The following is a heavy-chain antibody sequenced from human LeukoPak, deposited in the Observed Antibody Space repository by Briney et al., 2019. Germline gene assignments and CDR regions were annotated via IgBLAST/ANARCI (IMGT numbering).Heavy chain of an antibody. V-gene: IGHV1-46*01. D-gene: IGHD3-22*01. CDR3: ARGDYYDSSGYSYYGMDV. J-gene: IGHJ6*02. CDR1: GYTFTSYY. CDR2: INPSGGST. Sequence: ASVKVSCKASGYTFTSYYVHWVRQAPGQGLEWMGIINPSGGSTSYAQKFQGRVTMTRDTVTSTVYMELSSLRSVDTAVYYCARGDYYDSSGYSYYGMDVWGQGTTVTVSS.